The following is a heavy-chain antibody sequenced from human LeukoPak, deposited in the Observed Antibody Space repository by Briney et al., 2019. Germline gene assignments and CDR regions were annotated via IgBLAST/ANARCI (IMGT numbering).Heavy chain of an antibody. CDR3: AGKARRLYGTPFDY. D-gene: IGHD4-17*01. V-gene: IGHV4-34*01. CDR2: INHSGST. CDR1: GGSFSGYY. J-gene: IGHJ4*02. Sequence: SETLSLTCAVYGGSFSGYYWSWIRQPPGKGLEWIGEINHSGSTNYNPSLKSRVTIPVDTSKNQFSLKLSSVTAADTAVYYCAGKARRLYGTPFDYWGQGTLVTVSS.